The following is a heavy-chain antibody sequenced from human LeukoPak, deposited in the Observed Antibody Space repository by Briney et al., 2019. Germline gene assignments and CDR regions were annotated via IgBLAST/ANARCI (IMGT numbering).Heavy chain of an antibody. V-gene: IGHV1-46*01. D-gene: IGHD2-2*01. CDR3: ARDEDIVVVPAAILRY. Sequence: ASVKASCKASGYTFTSYYMHWVRQAPGQGLEWMGIINPSGGSTSYAQKFQGRVTMTRDTSTSTVYMELSSLRSEDTAVYYCARDEDIVVVPAAILRYWGQGTLVTVSS. CDR2: INPSGGST. CDR1: GYTFTSYY. J-gene: IGHJ4*02.